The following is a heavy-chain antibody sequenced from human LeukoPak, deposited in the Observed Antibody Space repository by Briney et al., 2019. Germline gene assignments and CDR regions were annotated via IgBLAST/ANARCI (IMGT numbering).Heavy chain of an antibody. V-gene: IGHV1-8*01. CDR3: ARGIGVRGDYYYYYMDV. CDR1: GYTFTSYD. D-gene: IGHD3-10*01. Sequence: ASVKVSCKASGYTFTSYDINWVRQATGQGLEWMGWMNPNSGNTGYAQKFQGRVTMTRNTSISTAYMELSSLRSEDTALYYCARGIGVRGDYYYYYMDVWGKGTTVTISS. CDR2: MNPNSGNT. J-gene: IGHJ6*03.